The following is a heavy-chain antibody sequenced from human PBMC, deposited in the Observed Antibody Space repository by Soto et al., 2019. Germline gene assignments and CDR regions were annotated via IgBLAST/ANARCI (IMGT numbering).Heavy chain of an antibody. J-gene: IGHJ4*02. CDR1: GDTFSDYA. CDR3: ARRKGTYFETTDPYFFNY. D-gene: IGHD3-22*01. CDR2: IIPPFGTA. V-gene: IGHV1-69*01. Sequence: QVQLVQSGAEVKKPGSSVKVSCKSSGDTFSDYAINWVRQAPGQGLEWMGGIIPPFGTANYAQKFQDRVTITADESTSTAYMGVSSLRSDDTAVYYCARRKGTYFETTDPYFFNYWGQGTLVTVSS.